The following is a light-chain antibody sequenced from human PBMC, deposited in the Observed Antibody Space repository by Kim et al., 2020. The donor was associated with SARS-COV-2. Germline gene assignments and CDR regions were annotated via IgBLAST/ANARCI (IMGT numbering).Light chain of an antibody. CDR3: QQYNSYPYT. V-gene: IGKV1-5*03. CDR2: KAS. J-gene: IGKJ2*01. CDR1: HSITSW. Sequence: SPSLEARVSTSCRASHSITSWLSWCQQKPGKAPKLLIYKASTLQTGVPSRCSGNESGTEFTLTISSLQPDDCATYYCQQYNSYPYTFGQGTKLEI.